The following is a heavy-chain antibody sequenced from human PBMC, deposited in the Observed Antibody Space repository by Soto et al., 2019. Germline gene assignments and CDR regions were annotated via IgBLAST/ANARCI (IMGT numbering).Heavy chain of an antibody. D-gene: IGHD6-19*01. V-gene: IGHV4-59*01. CDR1: GGFTRPGY. J-gene: IGHJ5*02. CDR3: ARDQIAVAGNWFDP. Sequence: SEALSLTWTGSGGFTRPGYRILFRQPPGKGLEWIGYIYYSRSTNYNPSLKSRVTISVDTSKNQFSLKLSSVTAADTAVYYCARDQIAVAGNWFDPWGQGTLVTVS. CDR2: IYYSRST.